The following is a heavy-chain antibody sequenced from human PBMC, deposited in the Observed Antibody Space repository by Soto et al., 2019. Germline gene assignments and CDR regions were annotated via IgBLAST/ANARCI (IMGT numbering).Heavy chain of an antibody. V-gene: IGHV1-69*08. D-gene: IGHD5-18*01. CDR3: ARRYGSCFDY. CDR2: IIPALGTT. CDR1: GGPFSSHT. J-gene: IGHJ4*02. Sequence: GASVKVSCKAFGGPFSSHTFSWVRQAPGQGLEWMGRIIPALGTTTYAQKFQGRVTITADESVTTVYMELNSLRTEDTAVYYCARRYGSCFDYWGQGTLVTVSS.